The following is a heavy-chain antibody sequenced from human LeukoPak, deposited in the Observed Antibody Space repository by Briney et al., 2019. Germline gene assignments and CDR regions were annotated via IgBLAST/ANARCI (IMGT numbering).Heavy chain of an antibody. V-gene: IGHV3-23*01. CDR2: ITESGHST. D-gene: IGHD4/OR15-4a*01. J-gene: IGHJ4*02. CDR3: AKGFACAEDRCYGLDS. Sequence: GGSLRLSCAASGFGFSRYAMTWVRQARGKGLEWVSLITESGHSTYYTKSVKGRFTISRDNSKNTLYLQMNSLGAEDTALYFCAKGFACAEDRCYGLDSWGQGILVIVSS. CDR1: GFGFSRYA.